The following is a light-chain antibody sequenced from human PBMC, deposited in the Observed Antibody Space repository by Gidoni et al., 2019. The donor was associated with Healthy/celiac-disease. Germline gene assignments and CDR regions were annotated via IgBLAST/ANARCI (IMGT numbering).Light chain of an antibody. CDR3: QQYSSTPQGT. Sequence: DIVMTQSPDSLAVSLGERATINCKSSQSVLYSSNNKNYLAWYQQKPGQPPKLLIYCASTRESGVPDRFSGSGSGTDFTLTISSLQAEDVAVYYCQQYSSTPQGTFGQGTKVEIK. J-gene: IGKJ1*01. V-gene: IGKV4-1*01. CDR1: QSVLYSSNNKNY. CDR2: CAS.